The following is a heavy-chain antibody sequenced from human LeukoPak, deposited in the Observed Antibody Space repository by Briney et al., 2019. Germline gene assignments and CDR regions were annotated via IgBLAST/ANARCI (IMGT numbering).Heavy chain of an antibody. CDR3: ARYVGLELNYFDY. Sequence: GGSLRLSCAASGFTFSSYWMNWVRQAPGKGLEWVANIKQDGSEKYYVDSVKGRFTISRDNARNSLYLQMNSLRAEDTAVYYCARYVGLELNYFDYWGQGTLVTVSS. V-gene: IGHV3-7*01. CDR1: GFTFSSYW. CDR2: IKQDGSEK. D-gene: IGHD1-7*01. J-gene: IGHJ4*02.